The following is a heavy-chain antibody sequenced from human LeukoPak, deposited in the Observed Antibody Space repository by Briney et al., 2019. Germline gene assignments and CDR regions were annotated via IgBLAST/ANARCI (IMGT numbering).Heavy chain of an antibody. CDR2: IYSGGTT. CDR1: GFTVSNNY. Sequence: GGSLRVSCKASGFTVSNNYMNWVRQAPGKGLEWGALIYSGGTTNYADSVKGRFTISRDNSKNTMYLQMTNVRVEDTAVYYCARDPPGIAASVSGGWGQGTLVTVAS. CDR3: ARDPPGIAASVSGG. J-gene: IGHJ4*02. D-gene: IGHD6-13*01. V-gene: IGHV3-53*01.